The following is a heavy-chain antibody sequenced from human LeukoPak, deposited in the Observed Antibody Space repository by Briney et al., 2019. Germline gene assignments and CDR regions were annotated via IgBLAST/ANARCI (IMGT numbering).Heavy chain of an antibody. J-gene: IGHJ6*03. CDR1: GYTFTSYG. D-gene: IGHD2-15*01. CDR2: ISAYNGNT. CDR3: ARDAHLGYCSGGSCYYYMDV. Sequence: GASVKVSCTASGYTFTSYGISWVRQAPGQGLEWMGWISAYNGNTNYAQKLQGRVTMTTDTSTSTAYMELRSLRSDDTAVYYCARDAHLGYCSGGSCYYYMDVWGKGTTVTISS. V-gene: IGHV1-18*01.